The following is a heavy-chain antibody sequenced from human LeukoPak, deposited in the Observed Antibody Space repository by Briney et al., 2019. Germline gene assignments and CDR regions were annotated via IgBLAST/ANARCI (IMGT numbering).Heavy chain of an antibody. CDR3: AKDSAFYYIDV. V-gene: IGHV4-39*02. CDR1: GDSISSSSYY. Sequence: SETLSLTCSVSGDSISSSSYYWGWIRQPPGKGLEWIGSIYYSGSTYHNPSLKSRVTISVDTSKNQFSLKLSSVTAADTAVYYCAKDSAFYYIDVWGKGTTVIISS. D-gene: IGHD3-10*01. J-gene: IGHJ6*03. CDR2: IYYSGST.